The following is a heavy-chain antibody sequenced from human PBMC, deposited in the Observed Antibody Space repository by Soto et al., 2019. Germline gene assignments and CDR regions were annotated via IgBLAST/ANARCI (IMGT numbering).Heavy chain of an antibody. J-gene: IGHJ4*02. V-gene: IGHV3-9*01. CDR1: GFTFDIYA. CDR2: ISWNSGTR. Sequence: EVQLVDSGGGLVQPGRSLRLSCAASGFTFDIYAMHWVRQAPGKGLEWVASISWNSGTRGYADSVKGRFTISRDNAKNSLYLQMDSLRTEDTDFYYCAKELGGYSYGYELDHWGQGTLVAVSS. CDR3: AKELGGYSYGYELDH. D-gene: IGHD5-18*01.